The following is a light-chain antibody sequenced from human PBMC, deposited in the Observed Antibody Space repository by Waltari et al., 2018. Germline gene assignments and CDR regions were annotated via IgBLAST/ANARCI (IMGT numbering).Light chain of an antibody. CDR3: QSYDSSLSAV. J-gene: IGLJ3*02. CDR2: AYS. CDR1: SSNIGAGYD. V-gene: IGLV1-40*01. Sequence: QSVLTQPPSVSGAPGPSVTIPCTGSSSNIGAGYDVHWYQQLPGAATKLLIYAYSNRPSGVRDRFYGSRSGTSASLAITGLQAEDEADYYCQSYDSSLSAVFGGGTKLTVL.